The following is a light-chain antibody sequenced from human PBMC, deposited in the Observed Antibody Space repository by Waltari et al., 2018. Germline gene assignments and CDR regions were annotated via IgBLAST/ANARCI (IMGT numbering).Light chain of an antibody. Sequence: EVLMTQSPATLSMSPGERATLSCRASQSISRNLAWYQQKPGQAPRPLIYAASTRAPGVPARFSGSGSGTVFTLTISSLQSEDFAVYYCQQYNNWRTFGQGTRLEIK. CDR1: QSISRN. CDR2: AAS. V-gene: IGKV3-15*01. J-gene: IGKJ2*01. CDR3: QQYNNWRT.